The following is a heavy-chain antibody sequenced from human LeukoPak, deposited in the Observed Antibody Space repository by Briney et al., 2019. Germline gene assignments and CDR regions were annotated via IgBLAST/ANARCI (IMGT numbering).Heavy chain of an antibody. D-gene: IGHD6-13*01. Sequence: GESLKISCQGSGYGFSSYWIAWVRQMPGKGLDWLGVIYPGDSDTRYSPTFQGQVTISVDKSVNNAYLQWTSLEASDSGIYYCAILTSLGVSAALFFDSWGQGTLVTVSS. CDR2: IYPGDSDT. CDR3: AILTSLGVSAALFFDS. J-gene: IGHJ4*02. CDR1: GYGFSSYW. V-gene: IGHV5-51*01.